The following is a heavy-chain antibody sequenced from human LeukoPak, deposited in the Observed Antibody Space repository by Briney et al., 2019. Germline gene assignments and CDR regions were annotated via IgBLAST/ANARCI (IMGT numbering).Heavy chain of an antibody. V-gene: IGHV3-21*01. Sequence: GGSLRLSCVASGFTFNTYSMNWVRQAPGKGLEWVSSIGGSSSSRYHADSVKGRFTISRDNAKNSLYLQMNSLRAEDTAVYYCARDGPPVSDAFDIWGQGTMVTVSS. J-gene: IGHJ3*02. CDR3: ARDGPPVSDAFDI. CDR2: IGGSSSSR. CDR1: GFTFNTYS.